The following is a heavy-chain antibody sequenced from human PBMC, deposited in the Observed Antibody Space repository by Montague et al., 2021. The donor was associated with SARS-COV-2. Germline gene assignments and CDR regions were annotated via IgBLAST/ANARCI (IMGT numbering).Heavy chain of an antibody. J-gene: IGHJ4*02. CDR2: IGCSSGYL. CDR3: VKVRAYYFDY. CDR1: GFTFDDHS. V-gene: IGHV3-9*01. Sequence: SLRLSCAASGFTFDDHSIHWVRQAPGKGLEWVSRIGCSSGYLDYAESVKGRFTISRDNAKNSLYLEMDSLRVEDTALYYCVKVRAYYFDYWGQGTLVTVSS.